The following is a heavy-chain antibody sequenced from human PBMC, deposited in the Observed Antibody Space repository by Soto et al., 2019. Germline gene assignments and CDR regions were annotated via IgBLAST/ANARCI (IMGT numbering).Heavy chain of an antibody. J-gene: IGHJ4*02. Sequence: EVQLLESGGGLVQPGGSLRLSCAASGFTFSNFAMSWVRQAPGKGLEWVSTLSGSGGSTYYGDSVKGRFTIARHNSNNMVNLQMNSLRAAHTALYYCAHNPGGSSWYRYVDFWGQGTRVTVSS. V-gene: IGHV3-23*01. CDR3: AHNPGGSSWYRYVDF. CDR2: LSGSGGST. D-gene: IGHD6-13*01. CDR1: GFTFSNFA.